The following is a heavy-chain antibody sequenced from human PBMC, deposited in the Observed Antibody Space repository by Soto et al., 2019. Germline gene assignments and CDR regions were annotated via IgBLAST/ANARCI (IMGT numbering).Heavy chain of an antibody. CDR3: ARGRRDVI. V-gene: IGHV1-46*01. J-gene: IGHJ4*02. CDR1: GFPFTNYY. CDR2: INPSGGAT. Sequence: QVQLVQSGAELKRPGASVTISCTASGFPFTNYYMIWVRQAPGQGLEWMGKINPSGGATTYAQDFKVSRALTADTPSSTLPTEILGLTAAHTGVYYSARGRRDVICGQVTPVTVSS.